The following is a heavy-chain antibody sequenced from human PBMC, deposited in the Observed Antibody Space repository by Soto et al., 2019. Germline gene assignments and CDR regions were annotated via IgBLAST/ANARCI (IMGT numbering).Heavy chain of an antibody. D-gene: IGHD3-3*01. V-gene: IGHV1-69*13. J-gene: IGHJ6*02. CDR3: ARAWGYYDFWSGYYPRQPYYYYYGMDV. CDR1: GGTFSSYA. CDR2: IIPIFGTA. Sequence: ASVKVSCKASGGTFSSYAISWVRQAPGQGLGWMGGIIPIFGTANYAQKFQGRVTITADESTSTAYMELSSLRSEDTAVYYCARAWGYYDFWSGYYPRQPYYYYYGMDVWGQGTTVTVSS.